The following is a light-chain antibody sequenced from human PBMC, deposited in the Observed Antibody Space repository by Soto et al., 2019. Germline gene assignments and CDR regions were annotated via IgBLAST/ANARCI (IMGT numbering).Light chain of an antibody. J-gene: IGKJ3*01. V-gene: IGKV1-5*03. Sequence: DVQMTQTPSSLSASVGDRVILTCRASQSIGNWLAWYQQKPGKAPKLLIYKASSLESGVPTRFSGSGSGTDFTLTISSLQPEDFATYYCQQYTSYVFGPGTKVYIK. CDR2: KAS. CDR1: QSIGNW. CDR3: QQYTSYV.